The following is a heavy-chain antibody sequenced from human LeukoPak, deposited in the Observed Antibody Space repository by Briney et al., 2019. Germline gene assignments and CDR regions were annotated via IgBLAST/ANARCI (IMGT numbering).Heavy chain of an antibody. D-gene: IGHD2-21*02. V-gene: IGHV3-48*03. CDR2: INGGATTT. CDR1: GFTVNKYE. CDR3: ARGRLLRSTKYFDY. J-gene: IGHJ4*02. Sequence: GGSLRLSYAASGFTVNKYEIHWVRQAPGKGLEWISYINGGATTTNYADSVWGRFTISRDDAQNSVHLQMNSLRDEDTAVYYCARGRLLRSTKYFDYWGQGALVTVSS.